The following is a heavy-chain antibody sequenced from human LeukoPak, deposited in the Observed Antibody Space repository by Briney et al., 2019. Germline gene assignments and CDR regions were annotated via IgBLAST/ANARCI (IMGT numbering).Heavy chain of an antibody. V-gene: IGHV1-2*02. CDR1: GYTFTDYY. CDR3: ARDRVSSGWYYSGDGAFDI. J-gene: IGHJ3*02. CDR2: INPNSGGT. Sequence: GASVKVSCKASGYTFTDYYIHWVRQAPGQGLEWMGWINPNSGGTNYAQKLQGRVTMTTDTSTSTAYMELRSLRSDDTAVYYCARDRVSSGWYYSGDGAFDIWGQGTMVTVSS. D-gene: IGHD6-19*01.